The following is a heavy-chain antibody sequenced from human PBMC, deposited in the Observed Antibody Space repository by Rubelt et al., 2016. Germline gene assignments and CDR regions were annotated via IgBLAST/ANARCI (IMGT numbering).Heavy chain of an antibody. V-gene: IGHV3-33*01. CDR2: IWYDGGNK. D-gene: IGHD6-6*01. Sequence: GRSLRLSCAASGFTFSNYGMHWVRQAPGKGLEWVAIIWYDGGNKYHAESVKGRVTISRDNSKNTLYLQMNSLRVEDTGVYYCARDRVAVRGCFDSWGQGTLVTVSS. CDR3: ARDRVAVRGCFDS. CDR1: GFTFSNYG. J-gene: IGHJ5*01.